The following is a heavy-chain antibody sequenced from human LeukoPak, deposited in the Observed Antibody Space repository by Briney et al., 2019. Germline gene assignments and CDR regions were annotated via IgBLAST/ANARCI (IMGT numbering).Heavy chain of an antibody. Sequence: ASAKVSCKVSGSTLSDLSIHWVRQAPGKGLEYVGGSDPEDGETFHAQNFQGRITMTEDTSIDTAYMELSSLRSEDTAVYYCVTDRARLFWYFDVWGRGTLVTVSS. J-gene: IGHJ2*01. V-gene: IGHV1-24*01. CDR2: SDPEDGET. CDR3: VTDRARLFWYFDV. CDR1: GSTLSDLS. D-gene: IGHD6-6*01.